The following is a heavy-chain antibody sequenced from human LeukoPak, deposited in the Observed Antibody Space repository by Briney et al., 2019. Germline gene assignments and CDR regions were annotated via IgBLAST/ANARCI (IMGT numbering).Heavy chain of an antibody. CDR3: ARGKGYYESSGYYPFDY. CDR1: GYTFTDHY. V-gene: IGHV1-2*02. CDR2: IKPDSGGT. J-gene: IGHJ4*02. D-gene: IGHD3-22*01. Sequence: ASVKVSCKASGYTFTDHYMHWVRQAPGQGLEWLGWIKPDSGGTNYAQKFQGRVTMTRDTSISTAYMELSRLRSDDTAVYYCARGKGYYESSGYYPFDYWGQGTLVTVSS.